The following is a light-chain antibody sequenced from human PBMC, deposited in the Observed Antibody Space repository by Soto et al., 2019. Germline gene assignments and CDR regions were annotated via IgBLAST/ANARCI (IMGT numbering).Light chain of an antibody. V-gene: IGKV1-39*01. CDR2: SAS. Sequence: DIQMTQSPSSLSAFVGDSVTITCHASQRISTFLNWYHQKPGKAPKLLIYSASYLQSGVPSNFSGSGSGTDFTLSIVTLQPEDFGTYFCQQSYRLPXTFGGGTKVDIK. J-gene: IGKJ4*01. CDR1: QRISTF. CDR3: QQSYRLPXT.